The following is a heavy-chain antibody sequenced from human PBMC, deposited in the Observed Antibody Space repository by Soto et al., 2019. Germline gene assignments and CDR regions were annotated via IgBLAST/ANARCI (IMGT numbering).Heavy chain of an antibody. CDR1: GFSLDSPAVG. CDR2: IYWDDDK. Sequence: QITLKESDPTLVKPTQTLTLTCTFSGFSLDSPAVGVNWIRQPPGKALKWLGLIYWDDDKQYNPSLKSRLTITRDTSKNQVVLTMTNMDPVDTATYYCAHGSGWLSDYWGQGTLVTVSS. V-gene: IGHV2-5*02. D-gene: IGHD6-19*01. J-gene: IGHJ4*02. CDR3: AHGSGWLSDY.